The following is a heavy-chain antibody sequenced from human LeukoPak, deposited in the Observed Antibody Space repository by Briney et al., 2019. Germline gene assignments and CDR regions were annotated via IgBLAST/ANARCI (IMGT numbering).Heavy chain of an antibody. CDR2: INSDGSST. Sequence: GGSLRLSCAASGFTFSSYWMHWVRQAPGKGLVWVSRINSDGSSTSYADSVKGRFTISRDNAKNTLYLQMNSLRAEDTAVYYCAREPLTTYGDYEAGYFDYWGQGTLVTVSS. V-gene: IGHV3-74*01. D-gene: IGHD4-17*01. J-gene: IGHJ4*02. CDR3: AREPLTTYGDYEAGYFDY. CDR1: GFTFSSYW.